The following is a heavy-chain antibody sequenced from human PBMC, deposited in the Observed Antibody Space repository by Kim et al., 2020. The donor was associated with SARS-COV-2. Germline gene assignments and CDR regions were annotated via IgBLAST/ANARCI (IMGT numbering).Heavy chain of an antibody. CDR1: GVSISSGNYY. J-gene: IGHJ6*02. Sequence: SETLSLTCSVSGVSISSGNYYWGWIRQPPGKGLEWIGKIYYSGSTYYNPSLKSRVTISVDTSTNHFSLKLSSVTAADTAMYYCARHDPRWYSYRGLDVWGQGTTVTVSS. CDR3: ARHDPRWYSYRGLDV. CDR2: IYYSGST. D-gene: IGHD6-13*01. V-gene: IGHV4-39*01.